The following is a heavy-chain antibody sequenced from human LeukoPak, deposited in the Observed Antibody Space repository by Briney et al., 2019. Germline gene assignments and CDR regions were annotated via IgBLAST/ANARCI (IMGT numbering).Heavy chain of an antibody. CDR1: GFTFSSYG. V-gene: IGHV3-74*01. D-gene: IGHD3-10*01. CDR2: VNPDGSST. CDR3: ARGNYGSGSN. Sequence: PGGSLRLSCAASGFTFSSYGMHWVRQAPGKGLVWVSRVNPDGSSTNYADSVKGRFTISRDNAKNTLYLQMNSLRAEDTAVYYCARGNYGSGSNWGQGTLVTVSS. J-gene: IGHJ4*02.